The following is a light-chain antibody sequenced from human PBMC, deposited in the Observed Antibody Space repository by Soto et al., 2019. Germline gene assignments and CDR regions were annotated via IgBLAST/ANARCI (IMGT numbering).Light chain of an antibody. CDR3: QQYDNLLLFT. Sequence: DIPMTQSPSSLSASVGDRVTITCQASQDISNYLNWYQQKPGKAPKLLIYDASNLETVVPSRFSGSGSGTDFTFTISSLQPEDIATYYCQQYDNLLLFTFGTGTKVDIK. CDR2: DAS. J-gene: IGKJ3*01. V-gene: IGKV1-33*01. CDR1: QDISNY.